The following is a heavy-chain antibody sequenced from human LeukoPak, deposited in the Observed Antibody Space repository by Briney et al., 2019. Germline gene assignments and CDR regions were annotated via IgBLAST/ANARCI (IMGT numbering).Heavy chain of an antibody. CDR1: GGSISSYC. CDR2: IYYSGST. CDR3: ARQSEYYGMDV. V-gene: IGHV4-59*08. Sequence: SETLSLTCTVSGGSISSYCWSWIRQPPGKGLEWIGYIYYSGSTNYNPSLKSRVTISVDTSKNQFSLKLSSVTAADTAVYYCARQSEYYGMDVWGQGTTVTVSS. J-gene: IGHJ6*02.